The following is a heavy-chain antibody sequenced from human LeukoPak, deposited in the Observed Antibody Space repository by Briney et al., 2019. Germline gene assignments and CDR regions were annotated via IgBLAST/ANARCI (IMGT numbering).Heavy chain of an antibody. CDR2: IKSNSAGGTA. J-gene: IGHJ4*02. CDR3: VAVASHYLRGGSCHYYIY. V-gene: IGHV3-15*01. CDR1: SFDFIGTW. Sequence: GGSRRLSCAASSFDFIGTWMTWVRQAPGKGLEWVGRIKSNSAGGTADYAAPVQGRFTISRDDSKDTLYLQMNSLKTEDTAVYYCVAVASHYLRGGSCHYYIYWGQGTLVTVSS. D-gene: IGHD2-2*01.